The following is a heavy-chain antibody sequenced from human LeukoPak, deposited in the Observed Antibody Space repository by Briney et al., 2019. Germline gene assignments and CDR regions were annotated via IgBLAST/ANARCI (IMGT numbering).Heavy chain of an antibody. J-gene: IGHJ4*02. V-gene: IGHV4-34*01. Sequence: SETLSLTCAVHGGSFSGYYWSWIRQPPGKGLEWIGEINHSGSTNYNPSLKSRVTISVDTSKNQFSLKLSSVTAADTAVYYCARVRITIFGVVIIAYYFDYWGQGTLVTVSS. CDR2: INHSGST. CDR1: GGSFSGYY. D-gene: IGHD3-3*01. CDR3: ARVRITIFGVVIIAYYFDY.